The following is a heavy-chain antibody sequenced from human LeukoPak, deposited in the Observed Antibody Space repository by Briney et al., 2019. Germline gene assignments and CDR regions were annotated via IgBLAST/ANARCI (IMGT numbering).Heavy chain of an antibody. CDR2: INPSGGST. Sequence: RGASVKVSCKASGYTFTSYYMHWVRQAPGQGLEWMGIINPSGGSTSYAQKFQGRVTITADESTSTAYMELSSLRSEDTAVYYCARAPRRGFWSGPFGYWGQGTLVTVSS. J-gene: IGHJ4*02. V-gene: IGHV1-46*01. CDR3: ARAPRRGFWSGPFGY. CDR1: GYTFTSYY. D-gene: IGHD3-3*01.